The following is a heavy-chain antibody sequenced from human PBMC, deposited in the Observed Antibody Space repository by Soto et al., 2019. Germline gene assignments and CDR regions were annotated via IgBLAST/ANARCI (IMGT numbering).Heavy chain of an antibody. CDR2: INSDGSTT. J-gene: IGHJ4*02. Sequence: PGGSMRLSSAASGFPFSSDWMHWVRPAPGKGLVWVSRINSDGSTTSYADSVKGRFTISRDNAKNTLYLQMNTLRAEDTAVYYCARGPRGSIYGNIDQWGQGTVVTVSS. CDR1: GFPFSSDW. V-gene: IGHV3-74*01. D-gene: IGHD5-18*01. CDR3: ARGPRGSIYGNIDQ.